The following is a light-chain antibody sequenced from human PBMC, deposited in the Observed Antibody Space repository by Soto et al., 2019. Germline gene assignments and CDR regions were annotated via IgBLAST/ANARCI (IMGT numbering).Light chain of an antibody. CDR1: QSVSSS. CDR2: GAS. J-gene: IGKJ5*01. V-gene: IGKV3-15*01. CDR3: QQSSNWPLIT. Sequence: ERVMTQSPATLSVSPGERATLSCMASQSVSSSLAWYQQKPGQAPRLLIYGASTRATGIPARFSGSGSGTDFTLTIRRLKSEDFALYYCQQSSNWPLITCGQGKRLEI.